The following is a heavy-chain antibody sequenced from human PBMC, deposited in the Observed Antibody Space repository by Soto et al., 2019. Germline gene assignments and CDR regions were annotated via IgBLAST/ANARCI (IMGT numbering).Heavy chain of an antibody. CDR1: GYTFTSYD. J-gene: IGHJ6*02. V-gene: IGHV1-8*01. Sequence: QVQLVQSGAEVKKPGASVKVSCKASGYTFTSYDINWVRQATGQGLEWMGWMNPNSGNTGYAQKFQGRVTMTRKTSRITAAMEARSMRSSETAVYYCAREKTAYGMDVWGQGTTVTVSS. CDR2: MNPNSGNT. CDR3: AREKTAYGMDV.